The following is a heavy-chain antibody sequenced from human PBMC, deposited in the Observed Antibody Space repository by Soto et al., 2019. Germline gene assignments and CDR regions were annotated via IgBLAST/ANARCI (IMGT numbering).Heavy chain of an antibody. J-gene: IGHJ4*02. D-gene: IGHD1-20*01. V-gene: IGHV1-69*13. Sequence: ASVKVSCKASGGTFSSYAISWVRQAPGQGLEWMGGIIPIFGTANYAQKFQGRVTITADESTSTAYMELSSLRAEDTAVYYCARDTTWYSWHDDYWGLGTLVTVSS. CDR1: GGTFSSYA. CDR3: ARDTTWYSWHDDY. CDR2: IIPIFGTA.